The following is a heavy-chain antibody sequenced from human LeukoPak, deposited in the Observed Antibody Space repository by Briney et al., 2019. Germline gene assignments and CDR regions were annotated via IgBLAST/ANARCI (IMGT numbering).Heavy chain of an antibody. CDR2: IYYSGST. D-gene: IGHD4-11*01. CDR1: GDSISSGDYY. V-gene: IGHV4-30-4*01. J-gene: IGHJ6*03. Sequence: PSQTLSLTCTVSGDSISSGDYYWSWIRQPPGKGLEWIGYIYYSGSTNYNPSLKSRVTISVDTSKNQFSLKLSSVTAADTAVYYCARVLTTVTTGHYYYYMDVWGKGTTVTVSS. CDR3: ARVLTTVTTGHYYYYMDV.